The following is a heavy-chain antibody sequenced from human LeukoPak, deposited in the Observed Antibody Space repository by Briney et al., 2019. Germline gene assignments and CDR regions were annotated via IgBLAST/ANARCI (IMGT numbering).Heavy chain of an antibody. CDR3: ARGSRIAAAGGTRGYYFDY. CDR1: GYTFTSYD. J-gene: IGHJ4*02. V-gene: IGHV1-8*01. D-gene: IGHD6-13*01. CDR2: MNPNSGNT. Sequence: ASVKVSCKASGYTFTSYDINWVRQATGQGLEWMGWMNPNSGNTGYAQKFQGRVTMTRNTSISTAYMELSSLRSEDTAVYYCARGSRIAAAGGTRGYYFDYWGRGTLVTVSS.